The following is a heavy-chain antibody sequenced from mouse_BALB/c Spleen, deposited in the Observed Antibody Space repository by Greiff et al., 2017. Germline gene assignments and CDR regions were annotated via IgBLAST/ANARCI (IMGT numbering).Heavy chain of an antibody. V-gene: IGHV2-9*02. CDR3: ARNWDGDYYAMDY. D-gene: IGHD4-1*01. Sequence: VKLVESGPGLVAPSQSLSITCTASGFSLTSYGVHWVRQPPGKGLEWLGVIWAGGSTNYNSALMSRLSISKDNSNSQVFLKRNSLQTDDTAMYYCARNWDGDYYAMDYWGQGTSVTVSS. CDR1: GFSLTSYG. CDR2: IWAGGST. J-gene: IGHJ4*01.